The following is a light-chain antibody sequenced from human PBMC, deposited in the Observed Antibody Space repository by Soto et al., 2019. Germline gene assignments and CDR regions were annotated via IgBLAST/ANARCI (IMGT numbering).Light chain of an antibody. J-gene: IGLJ2*01. CDR2: DVS. CDR3: SSYTSSTTLLV. V-gene: IGLV2-14*01. CDR1: SSDVGGYKY. Sequence: QSALTQPASVSGSPGQSITISCTGTSSDVGGYKYVSWYQQHPGKAPKLMIYDVSNRPSGVSRRFSGSKSGNTASLTISGLRAEDEADYYCSSYTSSTTLLVFGGGTKLTVL.